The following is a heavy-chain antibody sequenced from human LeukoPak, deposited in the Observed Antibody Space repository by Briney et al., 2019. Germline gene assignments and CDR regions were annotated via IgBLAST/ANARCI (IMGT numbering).Heavy chain of an antibody. CDR2: IYPGDSDT. CDR3: ARPALYCSSTVCPPYMDV. Sequence: GESLKISCKASGYTFTGDWIGWVRQMPGKGLEWMGIIYPGDSDTKYNAPFQGQVTISADKSISTAYLQWGSLKAPDTATYYCARPALYCSSTVCPPYMDVWGKGTTVTVSS. V-gene: IGHV5-51*01. J-gene: IGHJ6*03. CDR1: GYTFTGDW. D-gene: IGHD2-2*01.